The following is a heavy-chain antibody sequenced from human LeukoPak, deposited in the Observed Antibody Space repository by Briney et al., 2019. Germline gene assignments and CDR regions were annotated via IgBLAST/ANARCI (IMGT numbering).Heavy chain of an antibody. CDR1: GFTFDDYA. D-gene: IGHD3-10*01. V-gene: IGHV3-43D*03. Sequence: GGSLRLSCAASGFTFDDYAMHWVRQAPGKGLEWVSLISWDGGSTYYADSVKGRFTISRDNSKNSLYLQMNSLRAEDTALYYCAKDNRDRGLLWFGELLPDVWGKGTTVTVSS. CDR2: ISWDGGST. CDR3: AKDNRDRGLLWFGELLPDV. J-gene: IGHJ6*04.